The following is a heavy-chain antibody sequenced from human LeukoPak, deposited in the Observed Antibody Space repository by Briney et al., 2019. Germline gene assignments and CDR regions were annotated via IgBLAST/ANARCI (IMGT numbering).Heavy chain of an antibody. CDR1: GFTFSSYA. CDR2: ITGSGGST. Sequence: GGSLRLSCAASGFTFSSYAMNWVRQAPGKGLEWVSVITGSGGSTNYAAYVEGRFPSSRDNCKNTLYLQMTSLRAEDTAVYYCARSLMTTVPCFDYWGQGTLVTVSS. CDR3: ARSLMTTVPCFDY. D-gene: IGHD4-17*01. J-gene: IGHJ4*02. V-gene: IGHV3-23*01.